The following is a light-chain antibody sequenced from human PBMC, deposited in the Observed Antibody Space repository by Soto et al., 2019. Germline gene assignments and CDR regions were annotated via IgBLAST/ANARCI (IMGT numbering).Light chain of an antibody. CDR3: QQYNSYPYT. CDR1: QSISSW. Sequence: DIQMTQSPSTLSASVGDRVTITCRASQSISSWLAWYQQKPGKAPKLLIYKASSLESGVPSRFSGSGSGTVFTLTISRLQPDDFATYYCQQYNSYPYTFGQGTKLEIK. J-gene: IGKJ2*01. V-gene: IGKV1-5*03. CDR2: KAS.